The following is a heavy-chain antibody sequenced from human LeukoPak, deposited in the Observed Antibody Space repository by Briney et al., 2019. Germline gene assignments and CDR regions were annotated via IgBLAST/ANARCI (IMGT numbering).Heavy chain of an antibody. V-gene: IGHV4-59*11. CDR2: IYYSGRS. CDR3: ARLLDNDISGVPDTFDT. Sequence: KPSVTLPLTFTDSGLSMSCHYWRWIRQPPGNGVYWIGFIYYSGRSRYKPSLHSRSTISADTSKNHLSLKLTSVTAADTALYYCARLLDNDISGVPDTFDTWGQGVKVTVSS. J-gene: IGHJ3*02. CDR1: GLSMSCHY. D-gene: IGHD3-22*01.